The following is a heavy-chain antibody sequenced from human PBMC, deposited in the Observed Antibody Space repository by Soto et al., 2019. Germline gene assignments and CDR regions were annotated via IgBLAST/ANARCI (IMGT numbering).Heavy chain of an antibody. CDR1: EFTFSDYC. CDR2: ISSTSIST. V-gene: IGHV3-11*05. CDR3: ARTTGSPDALDI. J-gene: IGHJ3*02. D-gene: IGHD1-26*01. Sequence: QVQLVESGGDLVKPGGSLRLSSAASEFTFSDYCMSWIRQAPGKGLEWVSYISSTSISTIYADSVKGRFTISRDNAKNSLYLQMNSLRAEDTAVYYCARTTGSPDALDIWGQGTMVTVSS.